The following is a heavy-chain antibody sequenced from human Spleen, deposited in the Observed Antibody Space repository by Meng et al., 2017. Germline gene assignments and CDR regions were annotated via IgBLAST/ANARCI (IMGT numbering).Heavy chain of an antibody. CDR3: ARDSARGFSGRPDGMDV. J-gene: IGHJ6*02. CDR2: IYYSGST. CDR1: GGSFSGYY. Sequence: SETLSLTCAVYGGSFSGYYWSWIRQPPGKGLEWIGYIYYSGSTYYNPSLKSRVSISVDTSKNQFSLKLSSVTAADTAVYYCARDSARGFSGRPDGMDVWGQGTTVTVSS. V-gene: IGHV4-34*09. D-gene: IGHD3-10*01.